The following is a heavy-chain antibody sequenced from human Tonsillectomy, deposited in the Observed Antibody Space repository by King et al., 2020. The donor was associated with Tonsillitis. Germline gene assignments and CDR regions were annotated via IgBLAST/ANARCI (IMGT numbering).Heavy chain of an antibody. CDR3: ARDRPDWGDWYFDL. D-gene: IGHD7-27*01. Sequence: VPLQESGPGLVKPSETLSLTCTVSGDSINGYYWSWIRQPPGKGPEWIGYISYTGSTNYNPSLKSPVTISSDTTKNSISLKLTSVNEADTAVYYCARDRPDWGDWYFDLWGRGTLVTVSS. CDR1: GDSINGYY. J-gene: IGHJ2*01. V-gene: IGHV4-59*01. CDR2: ISYTGST.